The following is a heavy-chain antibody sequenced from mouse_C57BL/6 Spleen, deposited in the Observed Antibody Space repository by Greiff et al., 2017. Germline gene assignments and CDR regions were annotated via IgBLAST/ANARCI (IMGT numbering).Heavy chain of an antibody. V-gene: IGHV1-52*01. CDR1: GYTFTSYW. CDR3: ARTPIAYYSNPLDY. Sequence: VQLQQPGAELVRPGSSVKLSCKASGYTFTSYWMHWVKQRPIQGLEWIGNIDPSDSETHYNQKFKDKATLTVDKSSSTAYMQLSSLTSEDSAVXYCARTPIAYYSNPLDYWGQGTSVTVSS. J-gene: IGHJ4*01. CDR2: IDPSDSET. D-gene: IGHD2-5*01.